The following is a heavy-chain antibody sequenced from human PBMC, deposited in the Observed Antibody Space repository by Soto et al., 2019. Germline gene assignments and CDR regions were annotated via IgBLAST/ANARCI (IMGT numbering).Heavy chain of an antibody. Sequence: GASVKVSCKASGYTFTSYGISWVRQAPGQGLEWMGWISAYNGNTNYAQKLQGRVTMTTDTSTSTAYMELRSLRSDDTAVYYCARDLFGFWSGYYSAVYWGQGTLVTVSS. CDR3: ARDLFGFWSGYYSAVY. J-gene: IGHJ4*02. D-gene: IGHD3-3*01. V-gene: IGHV1-18*01. CDR1: GYTFTSYG. CDR2: ISAYNGNT.